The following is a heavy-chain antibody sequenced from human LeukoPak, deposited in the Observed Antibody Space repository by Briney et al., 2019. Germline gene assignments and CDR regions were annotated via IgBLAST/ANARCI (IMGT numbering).Heavy chain of an antibody. CDR3: ARASLGMGATSPYYYYGMDV. V-gene: IGHV3-66*01. CDR1: GFTVSSNY. D-gene: IGHD1-26*01. Sequence: GGSLRLSCAASGFTVSSNYMSWVRQAPGKGLEWVSVIYSGGSTYYADSVKGRFTISRDNSKNTLYLQMNSLRAEDTAVYYCARASLGMGATSPYYYYGMDVWGQGTTVTVSS. J-gene: IGHJ6*02. CDR2: IYSGGST.